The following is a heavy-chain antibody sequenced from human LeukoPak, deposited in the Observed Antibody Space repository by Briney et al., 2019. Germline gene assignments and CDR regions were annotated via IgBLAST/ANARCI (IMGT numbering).Heavy chain of an antibody. CDR1: GFSFSGHW. CDR3: AYRNNFEY. D-gene: IGHD1-26*01. J-gene: IGHJ4*02. V-gene: IGHV3-7*05. Sequence: GGSLRLSCAASGFSFSGHWMNWVRQPPGKGLEWVVNIKADGSEKYYVDSVKGRFTISRDDAKRTVDLQMDNLRAEDTAIYYCAYRNNFEYWGQGALVTVSS. CDR2: IKADGSEK.